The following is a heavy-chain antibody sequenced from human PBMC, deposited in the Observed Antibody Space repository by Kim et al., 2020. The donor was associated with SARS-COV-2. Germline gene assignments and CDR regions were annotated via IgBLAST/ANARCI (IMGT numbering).Heavy chain of an antibody. D-gene: IGHD1-1*01. CDR3: ARAYNWNDAGDC. V-gene: IGHV1-46*01. J-gene: IGHJ4*02. Sequence: EQKVKGRVTMTRDTSTSTVYMELSSLRSEDTAVYYCARAYNWNDAGDCWGQGTLVTVSS.